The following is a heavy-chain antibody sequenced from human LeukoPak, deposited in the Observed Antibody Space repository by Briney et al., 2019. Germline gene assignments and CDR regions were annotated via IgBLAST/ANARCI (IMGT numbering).Heavy chain of an antibody. CDR2: IYYSGST. V-gene: IGHV4-59*01. D-gene: IGHD3-9*01. Sequence: SETLSLTCAVSGGSISRYYWSWIRQPPGKGVEWIGYIYYSGSTKYNPSLTSRVTISVDPSKNHFSLKLSSVTAADTAVYYCARNGYDILTGHYWFFDLWGRGTLVTVSS. J-gene: IGHJ2*01. CDR1: GGSISRYY. CDR3: ARNGYDILTGHYWFFDL.